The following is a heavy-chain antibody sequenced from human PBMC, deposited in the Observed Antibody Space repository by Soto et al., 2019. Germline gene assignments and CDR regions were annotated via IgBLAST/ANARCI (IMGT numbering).Heavy chain of an antibody. Sequence: ASETVSLTCTVSGGSISSRSSYWGWIRQPPGKGLEWIGSINYSGSTYYNPSLKSRITISVDTSKNQFSLKLSSVTAADTAVYFCAKTGFWSDYRVADYWGQGTLVTVSS. CDR3: AKTGFWSDYRVADY. CDR2: INYSGST. J-gene: IGHJ4*02. D-gene: IGHD3-3*01. CDR1: GGSISSRSSY. V-gene: IGHV4-39*01.